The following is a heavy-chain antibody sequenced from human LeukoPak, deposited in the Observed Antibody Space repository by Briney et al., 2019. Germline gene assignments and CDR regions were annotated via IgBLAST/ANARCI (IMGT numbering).Heavy chain of an antibody. Sequence: GGSLRLSCAASGFTFSSYGMHWVRQAPGKGLEWVAVIWYDGSNKYYADSVKGRFTISRDNSKNTLYLQMNSLRVEDTAVYYCARGDYYGSRGDYWGQGTLVTVSS. D-gene: IGHD3-10*01. V-gene: IGHV3-33*01. CDR2: IWYDGSNK. J-gene: IGHJ4*02. CDR1: GFTFSSYG. CDR3: ARGDYYGSRGDY.